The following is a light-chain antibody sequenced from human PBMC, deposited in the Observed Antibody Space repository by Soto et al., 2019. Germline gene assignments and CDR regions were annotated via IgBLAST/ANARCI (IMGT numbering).Light chain of an antibody. Sequence: EIVMTQSPATVSVSPGERASLSCRASQSVGSNLAWYQQSPGQAPRLLIYGASTRATGIPARFSGSGSGTEFTLTISTLQSEDFAVYFCQQYNNWPRTFGPGTKVDIK. J-gene: IGKJ3*01. V-gene: IGKV3-15*01. CDR1: QSVGSN. CDR3: QQYNNWPRT. CDR2: GAS.